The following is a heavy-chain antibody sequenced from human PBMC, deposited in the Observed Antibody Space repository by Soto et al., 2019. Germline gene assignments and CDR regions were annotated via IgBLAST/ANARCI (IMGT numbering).Heavy chain of an antibody. J-gene: IGHJ6*02. Sequence: GGSLRLSCEASGFKFGDYAMHWVRQAPGKGLEWVSGVSWNSEIVGYADSVKGRFTISRDNAKNSLYLEMNSLRTEDTALYYCAKDRGPCSGNKCSSLYYYYGMDVWGQETTVTVSS. V-gene: IGHV3-9*01. D-gene: IGHD2-15*01. CDR3: AKDRGPCSGNKCSSLYYYYGMDV. CDR1: GFKFGDYA. CDR2: VSWNSEIV.